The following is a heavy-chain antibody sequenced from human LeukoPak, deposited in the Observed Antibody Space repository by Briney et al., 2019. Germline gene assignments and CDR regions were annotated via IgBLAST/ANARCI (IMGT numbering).Heavy chain of an antibody. CDR2: IYYSGST. CDR1: GGSLSSSSYY. D-gene: IGHD3-16*01. CDR3: ARQVPYDYVWGSYPYYFDY. V-gene: IGHV4-39*01. J-gene: IGHJ4*02. Sequence: SETLSLTCTVSGGSLSSSSYYWGWIRQPPGKGLEWIGSIYYSGSTYYNPSLKSRVTISVDTSKNQFSLKLSSVTAADTAVYYCARQVPYDYVWGSYPYYFDYWGQGTLVTVSS.